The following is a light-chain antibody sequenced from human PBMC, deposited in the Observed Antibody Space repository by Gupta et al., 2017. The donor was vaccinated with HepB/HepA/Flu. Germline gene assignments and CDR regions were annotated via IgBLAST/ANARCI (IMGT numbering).Light chain of an antibody. J-gene: IGKJ4*01. Sequence: EMALTQSPATLSFSPGERATLSCRASQSVSSYLAWYQQKPGQAPRLLIYDASNRATGIPARFSGSGSGTDFTLTISSLEPEDFAVYYCQQRSNWPKLTFGGGTKVEIK. CDR3: QQRSNWPKLT. CDR1: QSVSSY. CDR2: DAS. V-gene: IGKV3-11*01.